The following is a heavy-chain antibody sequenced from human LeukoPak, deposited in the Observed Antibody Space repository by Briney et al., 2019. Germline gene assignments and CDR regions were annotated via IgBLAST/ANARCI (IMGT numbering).Heavy chain of an antibody. J-gene: IGHJ4*02. Sequence: SETLSLTCAVYGGSFSVYYWRWIRHPPAKGLEWIVDHHHSGSTNHNPSLQSRVAISVDTSKNQFSLKLSSVTAADTAVYYCARGPPIVVVPAAMRGGDYWGQGTLVTVSS. CDR3: ARGPPIVVVPAAMRGGDY. D-gene: IGHD2-2*01. CDR2: HHHSGST. V-gene: IGHV4-34*01. CDR1: GGSFSVYY.